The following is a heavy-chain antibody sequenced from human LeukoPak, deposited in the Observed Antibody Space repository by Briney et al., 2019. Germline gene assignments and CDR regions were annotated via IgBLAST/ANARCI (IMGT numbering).Heavy chain of an antibody. CDR3: ATSEQLVGAPHDY. Sequence: LSGRSLRLSCAASGFTFSSYAMHWVRQAPGKGLEWVAVISYDGSNKYYADSVKGRFTISRDNSKNTLYLQMNSLRAEDTAVYYCATSEQLVGAPHDYWGQGTLVTVSS. D-gene: IGHD6-6*01. J-gene: IGHJ4*02. CDR2: ISYDGSNK. CDR1: GFTFSSYA. V-gene: IGHV3-30-3*01.